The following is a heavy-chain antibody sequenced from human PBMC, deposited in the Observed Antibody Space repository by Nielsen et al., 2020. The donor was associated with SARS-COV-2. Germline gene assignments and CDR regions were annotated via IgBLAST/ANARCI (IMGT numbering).Heavy chain of an antibody. CDR2: IKQDGSEK. D-gene: IGHD6-19*01. CDR3: ARDRIAVAAAAYYYYGMDV. Sequence: GGSLRLSCAASGFTFSSYWMSWVRQAPGKGLEWVANIKQDGSEKYYVDSVKGRFTISRDNAKNSLYLQMNSLRAEDTAVYYCARDRIAVAAAAYYYYGMDVWGQGTTVTVSS. CDR1: GFTFSSYW. J-gene: IGHJ6*02. V-gene: IGHV3-7*03.